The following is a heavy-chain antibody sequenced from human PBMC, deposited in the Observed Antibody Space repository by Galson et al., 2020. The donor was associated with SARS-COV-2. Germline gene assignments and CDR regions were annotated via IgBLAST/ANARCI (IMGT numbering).Heavy chain of an antibody. CDR2: ISYDGSNK. D-gene: IGHD3-10*01. CDR1: GFTFSSYA. J-gene: IGHJ6*02. Sequence: GGSLRLSCAASGFTFSSYAMHWVRQAPGKGLEWVAVISYDGSNKYYADSVKGRFTISRDNSKKTLHLQMNSLRAEDTAVYYCARAGSGSYYYGMDVWDQGTTVTVSS. CDR3: ARAGSGSYYYGMDV. V-gene: IGHV3-30-3*01.